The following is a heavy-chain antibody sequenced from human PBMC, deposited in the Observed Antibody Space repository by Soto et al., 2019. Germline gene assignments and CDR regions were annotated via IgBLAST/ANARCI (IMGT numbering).Heavy chain of an antibody. J-gene: IGHJ6*02. CDR2: ISYDGSNK. Sequence: LRLSCAASGFTFSSYGMHWVRQAPGKGLEWVAVISYDGSNKYYADSVKGRFTISRDNSKNTLYLQMNSLRAEDTAVYYCAKDAYGDYHSPYYYYGMDVWGQGTTVTV. V-gene: IGHV3-30*18. CDR3: AKDAYGDYHSPYYYYGMDV. D-gene: IGHD4-17*01. CDR1: GFTFSSYG.